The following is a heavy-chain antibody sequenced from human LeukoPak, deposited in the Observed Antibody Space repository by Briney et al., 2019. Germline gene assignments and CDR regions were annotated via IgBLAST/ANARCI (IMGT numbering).Heavy chain of an antibody. J-gene: IGHJ4*02. CDR1: GGTFSSYA. V-gene: IGHV1-69*13. CDR3: ARSYYYDSSAPFDY. Sequence: SVKVSCKASGGTFSSYAISWVRQAPGQGLEWMGGIIPIFGTANYAQKFQGRVTITADESTSTAHMELSSLRSEDTAVYYCARSYYYDSSAPFDYWGQGTLVTVSS. CDR2: IIPIFGTA. D-gene: IGHD3-22*01.